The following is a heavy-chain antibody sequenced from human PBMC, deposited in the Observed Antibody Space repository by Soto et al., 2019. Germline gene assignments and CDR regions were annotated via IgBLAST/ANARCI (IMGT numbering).Heavy chain of an antibody. CDR1: GFTFSSYW. CDR2: IKQDGSEK. J-gene: IGHJ3*02. CDR3: ARYGCSSTSCYEANDAFDI. Sequence: PGGSLRLSCAASGFTFSSYWMSWVRQAPGKGLEWVANIKQDGSEKYYEDSVKGRFTISRDNAKNSLYLQMNSLRAEDTAVYYCARYGCSSTSCYEANDAFDIWGQGTMVTVSS. D-gene: IGHD2-2*01. V-gene: IGHV3-7*01.